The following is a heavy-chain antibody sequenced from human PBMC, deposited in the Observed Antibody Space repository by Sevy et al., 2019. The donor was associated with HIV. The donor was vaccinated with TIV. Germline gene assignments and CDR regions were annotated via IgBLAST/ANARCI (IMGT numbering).Heavy chain of an antibody. Sequence: GGSLRLSCAASGFTFNFHGIHWFRQAPGKGLEWVAFIWNDAINKYMADSVKGRFTISRDNSKNTLFLQMNSLTVEDTAGYYCARETDNSARWLDPWGQGTLVTVSS. CDR1: GFTFNFHG. V-gene: IGHV3-30*02. CDR2: IWNDAINK. D-gene: IGHD4-4*01. CDR3: ARETDNSARWLDP. J-gene: IGHJ5*02.